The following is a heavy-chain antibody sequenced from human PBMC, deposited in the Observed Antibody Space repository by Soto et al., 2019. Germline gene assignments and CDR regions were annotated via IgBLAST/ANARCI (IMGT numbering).Heavy chain of an antibody. CDR2: IYYSGST. CDR1: GGSISSGGYY. Sequence: PSETLSLTCTVSGGSISSGGYYWSWIRQHPGKGLEWIGYIYYSGSTYYNPSLKSRVTISVDTSKNQFSLKLSSVTAADTAVYYCAREILTGYYAYKNWFDPWGQGTLVTVSS. V-gene: IGHV4-31*03. D-gene: IGHD3-9*01. J-gene: IGHJ5*02. CDR3: AREILTGYYAYKNWFDP.